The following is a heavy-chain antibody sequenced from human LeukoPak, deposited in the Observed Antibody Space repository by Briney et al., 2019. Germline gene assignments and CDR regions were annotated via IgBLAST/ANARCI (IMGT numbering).Heavy chain of an antibody. CDR1: GGTFSSYA. CDR3: ARGPDYYGSGSYPNWFDP. J-gene: IGHJ5*02. Sequence: SVKVSCKASGGTFSSYAISWVRQAPGQGLEWMGGIIPIFGTANYAQKFQGRVTITADKSTSTAYMELSSLRSEDTAVYYCARGPDYYGSGSYPNWFDPWGQGTLVTVSS. D-gene: IGHD3-10*01. V-gene: IGHV1-69*06. CDR2: IIPIFGTA.